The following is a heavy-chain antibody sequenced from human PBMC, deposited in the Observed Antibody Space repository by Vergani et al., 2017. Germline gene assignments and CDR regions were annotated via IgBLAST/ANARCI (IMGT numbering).Heavy chain of an antibody. V-gene: IGHV3-9*01. CDR3: ARGGHMSTVTTAGY. Sequence: EVDLVESGGGLAQPGGSLRLSCEASGITFWKFGMHWVRQGPGKGLEWVSGISWNSGAVDDADSVRGRFTIARDNAKNTLYLQMNSLRAEDTAVYYCARGGHMSTVTTAGYWGQGTLVTVSS. CDR2: ISWNSGAV. J-gene: IGHJ4*02. D-gene: IGHD4-17*01. CDR1: GITFWKFG.